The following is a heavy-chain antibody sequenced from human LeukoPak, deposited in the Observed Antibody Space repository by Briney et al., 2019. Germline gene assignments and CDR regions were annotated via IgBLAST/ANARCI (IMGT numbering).Heavy chain of an antibody. J-gene: IGHJ4*02. V-gene: IGHV4-39*01. CDR3: ARDGYTYGSFEY. D-gene: IGHD5-18*01. CDR2: IHYSGST. CDR1: GGSISSSSYF. Sequence: SESLSLTCSVPGGSISSSSYFWGWIRQPPGKGLAWIGRIHYSGSTYSNPSLKSRVTISVDTSKSQFSLKLSSVTAADTAVYYCARDGYTYGSFEYWGQGTLVTVSS.